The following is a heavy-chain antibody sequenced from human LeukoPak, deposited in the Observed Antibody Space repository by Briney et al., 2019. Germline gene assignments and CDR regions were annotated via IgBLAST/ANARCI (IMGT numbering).Heavy chain of an antibody. CDR2: INHSGST. J-gene: IGHJ4*02. Sequence: SETLSLTCAVYGESLSGNYWSWISQPPGKGLEWIGEINHSGSTTSNPSLNNRVTISVDTSKNQFSLKLTSVTAADTAVYYCARPRYGSGSLDSWGQGTLVTVSS. V-gene: IGHV4-34*01. D-gene: IGHD3-10*01. CDR1: GESLSGNY. CDR3: ARPRYGSGSLDS.